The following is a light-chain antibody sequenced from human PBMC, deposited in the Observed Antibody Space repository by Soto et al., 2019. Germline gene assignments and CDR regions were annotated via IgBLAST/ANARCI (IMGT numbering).Light chain of an antibody. CDR1: QSISKY. Sequence: DFQMTQSPSSLSASIGDRVTITCRASQSISKYLNWYQQKLGKAPKLLIYAASHLQRGVPSRFRGSGSGTDFTLTISSLQPEDFATYYCQQSYNVFSWTFGQGTKVDI. CDR2: AAS. CDR3: QQSYNVFSWT. V-gene: IGKV1-39*01. J-gene: IGKJ1*01.